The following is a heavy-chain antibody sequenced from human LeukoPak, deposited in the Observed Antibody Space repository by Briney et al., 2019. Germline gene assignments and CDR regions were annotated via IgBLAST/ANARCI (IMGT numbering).Heavy chain of an antibody. J-gene: IGHJ4*02. CDR2: INSDGSIT. Sequence: QSGGSLRLSCAASGFTFSRNWMHWVRQAPGKGLVWVSRINSDGSITNYADSVKGRFTISRDNAKNTLYLQMSSLRAEDTAVYDCAKIDAYWGQGTLVTVSS. V-gene: IGHV3-74*01. CDR3: AKIDAY. CDR1: GFTFSRNW.